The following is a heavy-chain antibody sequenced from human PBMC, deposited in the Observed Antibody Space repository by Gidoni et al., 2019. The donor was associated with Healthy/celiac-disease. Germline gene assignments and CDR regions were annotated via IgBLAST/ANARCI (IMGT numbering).Heavy chain of an antibody. CDR3: AKEYSGYDDAFDI. Sequence: QVQLVESGGGLVQPGRSLRLSCAASGFTFSSYGMHWVRQATGKGLEWVAVISYDGSNKYYADSVKGRFTISRDNSKNTLYLQMNSLRAEDTAVYYCAKEYSGYDDAFDIWGQGTMVTVSS. J-gene: IGHJ3*02. CDR2: ISYDGSNK. CDR1: GFTFSSYG. D-gene: IGHD5-12*01. V-gene: IGHV3-30*18.